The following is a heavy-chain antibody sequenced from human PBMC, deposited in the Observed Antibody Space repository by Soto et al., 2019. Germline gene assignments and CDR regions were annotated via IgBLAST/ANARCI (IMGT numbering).Heavy chain of an antibody. CDR3: ARYNTGHSDY. CDR2: IWYHGNSM. Sequence: QGQLVESGGGVVQPGRSLRLSCAASGFTFSSYGVHWVRQAPGKGLEWVAVIWYHGNSMYYADSVKGRFTISRDNSKNTLYLQMNNLRAEDTAVYYCARYNTGHSDYWGQGTLVTVSS. V-gene: IGHV3-33*01. D-gene: IGHD1-20*01. J-gene: IGHJ4*02. CDR1: GFTFSSYG.